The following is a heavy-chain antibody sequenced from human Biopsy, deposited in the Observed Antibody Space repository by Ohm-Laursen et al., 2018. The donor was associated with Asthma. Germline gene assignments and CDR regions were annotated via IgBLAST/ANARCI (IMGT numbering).Heavy chain of an antibody. CDR3: ARVASYGDLYFGIDV. Sequence: TLSLTCPVGGAYIGSRDHHWSWIRQSPGTGLEWIGFVFWSGTTHYNRSLERRLSISIDTTRNEFSMPLRSVTAADTAVYFCARVASYGDLYFGIDVWGPGTTVAVS. D-gene: IGHD4-17*01. J-gene: IGHJ6*02. CDR2: VFWSGTT. CDR1: GAYIGSRDHH. V-gene: IGHV4-30-4*01.